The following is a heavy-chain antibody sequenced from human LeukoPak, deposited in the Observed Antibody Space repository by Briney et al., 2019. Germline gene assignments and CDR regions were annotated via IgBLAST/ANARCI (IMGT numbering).Heavy chain of an antibody. CDR1: GFTFSSYS. Sequence: GGSLRLSCAASGFTFSSYSMNWVRQAPGKGLEWVSSISSSSSYIYYADSVKGRFTISRDNAKNSLYLQMSSLRAEDTAVYYCARLWFGEEDDWGQGTLVTVSS. V-gene: IGHV3-21*01. CDR3: ARLWFGEEDD. CDR2: ISSSSSYI. D-gene: IGHD3-10*01. J-gene: IGHJ4*02.